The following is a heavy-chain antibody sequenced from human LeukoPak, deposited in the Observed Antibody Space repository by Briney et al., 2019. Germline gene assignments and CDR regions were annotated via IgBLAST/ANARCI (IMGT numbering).Heavy chain of an antibody. CDR3: ASRTGSGGSGGLSMDV. CDR1: EYFFTTYW. Sequence: GESLKISCKGSEYFFTTYWIDWVRQMPGKGLEWMGSIYPGDSDTRYSTSFQGQVTISADKSISTAYLQWSSLKASDTAMYYCASRTGSGGSGGLSMDVWGQGTTVTVSS. J-gene: IGHJ6*02. V-gene: IGHV5-51*01. D-gene: IGHD3-10*01. CDR2: IYPGDSDT.